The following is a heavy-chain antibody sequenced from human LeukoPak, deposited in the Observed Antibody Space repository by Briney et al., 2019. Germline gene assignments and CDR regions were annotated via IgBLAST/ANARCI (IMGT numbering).Heavy chain of an antibody. J-gene: IGHJ4*02. CDR3: ARAGYGVFFDY. Sequence: SQTLSLTCTVSGGSISSGGYSWSWIRQHPGKGLEWIGYIYYSGSTYYNPSLKSRVTISVDTSKNQFSLKLSSVTAADTAVYYCARAGYGVFFDYWGQGTLVTVSS. V-gene: IGHV4-31*03. D-gene: IGHD4-17*01. CDR2: IYYSGST. CDR1: GGSISSGGYS.